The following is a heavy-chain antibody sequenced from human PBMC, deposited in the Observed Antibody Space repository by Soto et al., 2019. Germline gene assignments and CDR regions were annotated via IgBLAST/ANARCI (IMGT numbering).Heavy chain of an antibody. CDR1: GFMLSAYG. CDR2: IWYDGSEK. J-gene: IGHJ4*01. V-gene: IGHV3-33*03. CDR3: TTDSYSTVIIVRFDY. D-gene: IGHD2-8*02. Sequence: PGGSLRLSCVASGFMLSAYGMHWVRQAPGKGLEWVAVIWYDGSEKYYADSVKGRFAISRDDSNNMVYLQMNSLKIEDTAVYYCTTDSYSTVIIVRFDYWGHGTLVTVSS.